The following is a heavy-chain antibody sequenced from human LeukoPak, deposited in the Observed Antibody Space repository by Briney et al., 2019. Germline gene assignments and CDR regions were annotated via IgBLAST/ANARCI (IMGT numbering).Heavy chain of an antibody. J-gene: IGHJ6*03. CDR2: ISGSGGST. CDR1: GFTFSSYA. CDR3: AKVPAATRYYYYYMDV. Sequence: PGGSLRLSCAASGFTFSSYAMSWVRQAPGKGLEWVSAISGSGGSTYYADSVKGRSTISRDNSKNTLYLQMNSLRAEDTAVYYCAKVPAATRYYYYYMDVWGKGTTVTVSS. V-gene: IGHV3-23*01. D-gene: IGHD2-2*01.